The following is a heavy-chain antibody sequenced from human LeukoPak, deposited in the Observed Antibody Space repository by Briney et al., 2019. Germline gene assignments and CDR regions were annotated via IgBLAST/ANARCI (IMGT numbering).Heavy chain of an antibody. J-gene: IGHJ4*02. V-gene: IGHV3-48*03. CDR2: ISSSGSTI. CDR3: ARDRGFWVTMVRGVMRIDY. CDR1: GFTFSSYE. Sequence: GGSLRLSCAASGFTFSSYEMNWVRQAPGKGLEWDSYISSSGSTIYYAGSVKGRFTISRDNAKNSLYLQMNSLRAEDTAVYYCARDRGFWVTMVRGVMRIDYWGQGTLVTVSS. D-gene: IGHD3-10*01.